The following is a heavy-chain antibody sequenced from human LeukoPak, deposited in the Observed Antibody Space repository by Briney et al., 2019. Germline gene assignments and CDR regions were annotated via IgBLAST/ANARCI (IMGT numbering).Heavy chain of an antibody. Sequence: PGGSLRLSCTGSGFTFSSYGMHWVRQAQGKGLEWVAVISYDGSNKYYADSVKGRFTISRDNSKNTLYLQMNSLTTEDTAVFYCAKEPNWGVCPDYWGQGTLVTVSS. J-gene: IGHJ4*02. CDR3: AKEPNWGVCPDY. D-gene: IGHD7-27*01. CDR1: GFTFSSYG. V-gene: IGHV3-30*18. CDR2: ISYDGSNK.